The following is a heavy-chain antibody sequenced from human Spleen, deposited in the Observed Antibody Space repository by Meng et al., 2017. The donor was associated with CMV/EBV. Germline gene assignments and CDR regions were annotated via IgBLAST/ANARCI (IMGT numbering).Heavy chain of an antibody. D-gene: IGHD2-2*01. CDR1: GYNFTNYW. V-gene: IGHV5-51*01. J-gene: IGHJ4*02. CDR3: ARRGYCSSTSCYYFDY. CDR2: IYPGDSDT. Sequence: GESLKISCKGSGYNFTNYWIAWVRQMPGKGLEWMGIIYPGDSDTRYSPSFQGQVTISADKSISTAYLQWSSLKASDTAMYYCARRGYCSSTSCYYFDYWGQGTLVTVSS.